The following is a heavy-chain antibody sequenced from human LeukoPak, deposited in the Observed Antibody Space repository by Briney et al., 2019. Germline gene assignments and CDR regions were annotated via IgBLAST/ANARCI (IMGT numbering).Heavy chain of an antibody. V-gene: IGHV3-7*01. CDR2: IDKHGSGK. D-gene: IGHD1-26*01. CDR3: ARDAGWGYYDL. Sequence: GGSLRLSCVASGFTCSTSWVTWVRQAPGKGLEWVANIDKHGSGKYYVDSVEGRFAISRDYASNSVFLQMDSLRAEDTSVYYCARDAGWGYYDLWGQGTPVTVSS. CDR1: GFTCSTSW. J-gene: IGHJ4*02.